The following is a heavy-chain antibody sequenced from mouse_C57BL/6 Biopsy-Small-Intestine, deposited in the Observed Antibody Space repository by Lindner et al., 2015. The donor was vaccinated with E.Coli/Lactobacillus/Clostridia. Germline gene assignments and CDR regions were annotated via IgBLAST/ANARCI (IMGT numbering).Heavy chain of an antibody. D-gene: IGHD1-1*01. Sequence: SVKVSCKASGYTFTIYGISWVRQAPGQGLEWMGRISGNNGNTNYAQKFQGRVTMTTDTSTSTAYMEVRSLRSDDTAVYYCATMHNYYDSSGYIDYWGQGTLVTVSS. CDR2: ISGNNGNT. J-gene: IGHJ4*01. V-gene: IGHV1-81*01. CDR3: ATMHNYYDSSGYIDY. CDR1: GYTFTIYG.